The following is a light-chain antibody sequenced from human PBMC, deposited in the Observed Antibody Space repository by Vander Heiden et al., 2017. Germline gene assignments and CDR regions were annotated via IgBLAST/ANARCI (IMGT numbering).Light chain of an antibody. V-gene: IGKV1-39*01. Sequence: DIQMTQSPSSLSASVGHSVTITCRASQSISSYLNWYQQKPGEAPKLLIYAASRLQSGVPSRFSGSGSGTEFTLTIRILQPEDFATYYCQQSDSTPWTFGQGTKLEIK. CDR3: QQSDSTPWT. CDR2: AAS. J-gene: IGKJ2*01. CDR1: QSISSY.